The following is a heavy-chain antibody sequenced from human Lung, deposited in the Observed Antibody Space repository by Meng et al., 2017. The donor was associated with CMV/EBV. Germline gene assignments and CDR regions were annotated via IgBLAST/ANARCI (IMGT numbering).Heavy chain of an antibody. CDR1: GYTFTGYY. D-gene: IGHD2-2*01. CDR2: INPNSGGT. J-gene: IGHJ3*02. V-gene: IGHV1-2*02. CDR3: ARRQYQLVGLAAFDI. Sequence: SVKVSXKASGYTFTGYYMHWVRQAPGQGLEWMGWINPNSGGTNYAQKFQGRVTMTRDTSISTAYMELSRLRSDDTAVYYCARRQYQLVGLAAFDIWGQGTXVTVSS.